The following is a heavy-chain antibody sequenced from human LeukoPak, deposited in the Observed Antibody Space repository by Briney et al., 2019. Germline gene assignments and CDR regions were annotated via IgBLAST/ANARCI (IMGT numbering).Heavy chain of an antibody. CDR2: IKGDGSST. CDR1: GFTFSSYW. J-gene: IGHJ4*02. V-gene: IGHV3-74*01. Sequence: GGSLRLSCAASGFTFSSYWMHWVRHTPGKGLVWVSRIKGDGSSTSYADSVKGRFTISRDNAKNTLYLQMNSLRAEDTAVYYCARDGYSFGHDFDYWGQGALVTVSS. D-gene: IGHD5-18*01. CDR3: ARDGYSFGHDFDY.